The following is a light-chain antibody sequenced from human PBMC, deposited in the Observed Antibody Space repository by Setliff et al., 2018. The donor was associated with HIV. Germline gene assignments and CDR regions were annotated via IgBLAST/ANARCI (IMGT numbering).Light chain of an antibody. V-gene: IGLV2-14*02. CDR2: EVN. Sequence: QSALAQPASVSRSPGQSITLSCTGTSSDVGSYNLVSWYQHHPGKAPKLMIFEVNNRPSGVSNRFSGSKSGNTASLTISGLQAEEEADYYCSSYTTTTTLNFGTGTKVIVL. J-gene: IGLJ1*01. CDR3: SSYTTTTTLN. CDR1: SSDVGSYNL.